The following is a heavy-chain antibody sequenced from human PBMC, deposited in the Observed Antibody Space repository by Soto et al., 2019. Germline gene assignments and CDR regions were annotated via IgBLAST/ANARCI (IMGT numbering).Heavy chain of an antibody. V-gene: IGHV4-31*03. J-gene: IGHJ5*02. CDR3: AREAHPYHYYDSSGYNWFDP. D-gene: IGHD3-22*01. CDR1: GGSISSGGSY. Sequence: QVQLQESGPGLVKPSQTLSLTCTVSGGSISSGGSYWSWIRQHPGKGLEWIGYIYYSGGTYYNPSLKSRVTISVDTSKNQFSLKLSSVAAADTSVYSCAREAHPYHYYDSSGYNWFDPWGQGTLVTVFS. CDR2: IYYSGGT.